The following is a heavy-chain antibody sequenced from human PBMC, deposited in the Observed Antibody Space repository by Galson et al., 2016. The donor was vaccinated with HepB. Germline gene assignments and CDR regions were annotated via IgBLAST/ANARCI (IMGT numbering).Heavy chain of an antibody. Sequence: PPGKGLEWIGEIYHSGSAYYNPSLKSRVTISVDESNNQFSLKIDSVTAADTAVYFCARDLALSESEPIDYWGQGILVTVSS. CDR2: IYHSGSA. D-gene: IGHD1-14*01. J-gene: IGHJ4*02. V-gene: IGHV4-4*01. CDR3: ARDLALSESEPIDY.